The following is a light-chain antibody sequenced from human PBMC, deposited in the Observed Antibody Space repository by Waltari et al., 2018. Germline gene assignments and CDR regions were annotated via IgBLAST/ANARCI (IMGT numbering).Light chain of an antibody. V-gene: IGKV3-15*01. CDR2: RAS. Sequence: EIVMTQSPASLSVSPGDRVTLSCRDSQSVGTSLAWYQQRPGRAPRLLVYRASTRASGCPARFSGSGSGTDFTLSISTLQSEDFAVYYCQQYDDWPRTFGQGTKVEIK. J-gene: IGKJ1*01. CDR1: QSVGTS. CDR3: QQYDDWPRT.